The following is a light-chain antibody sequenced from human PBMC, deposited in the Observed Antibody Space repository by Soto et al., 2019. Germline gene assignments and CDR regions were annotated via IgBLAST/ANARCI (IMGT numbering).Light chain of an antibody. CDR2: KAS. Sequence: DIQMTQSPSTLSASVGDRVTITCRASQSISSWLAWYQQRPGKAPKLLIYKASSLESGVPSRFSGSGSGTEFTLTISSLRPDDIATYYCQQYDNGWTFGQGTKVEIK. CDR1: QSISSW. J-gene: IGKJ1*01. CDR3: QQYDNGWT. V-gene: IGKV1-5*03.